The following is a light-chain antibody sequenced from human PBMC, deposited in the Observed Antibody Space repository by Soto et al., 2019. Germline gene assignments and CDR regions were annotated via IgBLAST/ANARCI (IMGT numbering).Light chain of an antibody. CDR1: QSILNY. CDR2: GAS. Sequence: DIQMTQSPSSLSASVGDRVTITCRASQSILNYLNWYQQKPGKPPKLLISGASTLQSGVPSRFSHSGSGTDFTLTISSLQPEDFATFYCQQSYSAPWTFGLGTKVGIQ. V-gene: IGKV1-39*01. J-gene: IGKJ1*01. CDR3: QQSYSAPWT.